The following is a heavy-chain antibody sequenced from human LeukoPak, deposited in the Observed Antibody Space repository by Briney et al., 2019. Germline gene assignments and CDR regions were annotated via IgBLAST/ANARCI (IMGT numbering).Heavy chain of an antibody. V-gene: IGHV1-8*03. CDR3: ARVTPFHRGDYFDY. D-gene: IGHD3-10*01. Sequence: ASVKVSCKASGYTFTSYDINWVRQATGQGLEWMGWMNPNSGNTGYAQKFQGRVTITRNTSISTAYMELSSLRSEDTAVYYCARVTPFHRGDYFDYWGQGTLVTVSS. CDR2: MNPNSGNT. J-gene: IGHJ4*02. CDR1: GYTFTSYD.